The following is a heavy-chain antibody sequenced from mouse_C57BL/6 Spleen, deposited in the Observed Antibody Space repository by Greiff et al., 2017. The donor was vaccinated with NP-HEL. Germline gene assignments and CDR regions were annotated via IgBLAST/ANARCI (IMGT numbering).Heavy chain of an antibody. D-gene: IGHD1-1*01. CDR3: SITTVVARNAMDY. J-gene: IGHJ4*01. Sequence: QVQLQQSGTELVKPGASVKLSCKASGYTFTSYWMHWVTQRPGQGLEWIGNINPSNGGTNYNEKFKSKATLTVDKSSSTAYMQLSSLTSEDSAVYYCSITTVVARNAMDYWGQGTSVTVSS. CDR1: GYTFTSYW. CDR2: INPSNGGT. V-gene: IGHV1-53*01.